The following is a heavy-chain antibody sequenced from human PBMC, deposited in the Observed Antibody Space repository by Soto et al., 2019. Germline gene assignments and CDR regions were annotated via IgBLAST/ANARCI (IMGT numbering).Heavy chain of an antibody. CDR2: INAGNGNT. D-gene: IGHD2-8*01. CDR3: ARDSLLVLMVYATGQFDY. V-gene: IGHV1-3*01. CDR1: GYTFTSYA. J-gene: IGHJ4*02. Sequence: QVQLVQSGAEVKKPGASVKDSCKASGYTFTSYAMHWVRQAPGQRLEWMGWINAGNGNTKYSQKFQGRVTITRDTSASTAYMELSSLRSEDTAVYYCARDSLLVLMVYATGQFDYWGQGALVTVSS.